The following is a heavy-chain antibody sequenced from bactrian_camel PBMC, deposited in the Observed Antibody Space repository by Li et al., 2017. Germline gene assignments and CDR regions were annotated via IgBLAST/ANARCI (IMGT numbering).Heavy chain of an antibody. Sequence: HVQLVESGGGSVQTGGSLRLSCKPSFFILDDFDMMWYRQAPGDECELVSRISADGRTQYGDFVKGRFTASRDSVKNTAYLQMDSLSPEDSAVYVCAADPCWSPKAVYDYNYCGQGTQVTVS. J-gene: IGHJ4*01. CDR2: ISADGRT. D-gene: IGHD1*01. V-gene: IGHV3S60*01. CDR1: FFILDDFD. CDR3: AADPCWSPKAVYDYNY.